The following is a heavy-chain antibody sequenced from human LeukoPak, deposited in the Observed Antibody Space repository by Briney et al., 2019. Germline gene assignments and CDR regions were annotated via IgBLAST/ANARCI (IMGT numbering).Heavy chain of an antibody. CDR1: GFTFSSYG. Sequence: GGSLRLSCAASGFTFSSYGMHWVRQAPGKGLEWVAFIRYDGSNKYYADSVKGRFTIPRDNSKNTLYLQMNSLRAEDTAVYYCAKDIVATIISYYFDYWGQGTLVTVSS. V-gene: IGHV3-30*02. J-gene: IGHJ4*02. D-gene: IGHD5-12*01. CDR3: AKDIVATIISYYFDY. CDR2: IRYDGSNK.